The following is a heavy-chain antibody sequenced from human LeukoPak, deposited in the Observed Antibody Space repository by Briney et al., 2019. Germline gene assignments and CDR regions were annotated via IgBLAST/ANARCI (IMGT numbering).Heavy chain of an antibody. Sequence: PPGGSLRLSCAASGFIFMIYGMHSVRQAPGNGLEWVALISYEGDSTYHADSVKGRFTISRDNSKYLLYLKLHSLRAEHTVVFCCARIYGGYRLTWWFDPCGQGSLVTVSA. CDR3: ARIYGGYRLTWWFDP. CDR2: ISYEGDST. CDR1: GFIFMIYG. J-gene: IGHJ5*02. D-gene: IGHD4-17*01. V-gene: IGHV3-30*03.